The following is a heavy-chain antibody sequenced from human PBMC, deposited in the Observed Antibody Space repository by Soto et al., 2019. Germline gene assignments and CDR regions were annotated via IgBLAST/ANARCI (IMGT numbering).Heavy chain of an antibody. CDR1: GFTFTNYY. V-gene: IGHV1-46*04. J-gene: IGHJ5*02. D-gene: IGHD2-21*02. Sequence: QVLLVQSGAEVKKPGASVKVSCKASGFTFTNYYMHWVRQAPGQGLEWMGTINPTDGSTSYAQKLKGSVTTSRDTSTSTVYMVVGSLRFEDTALYYCAGELPGGYWFDPWGQGTLVTVSS. CDR3: AGELPGGYWFDP. CDR2: INPTDGST.